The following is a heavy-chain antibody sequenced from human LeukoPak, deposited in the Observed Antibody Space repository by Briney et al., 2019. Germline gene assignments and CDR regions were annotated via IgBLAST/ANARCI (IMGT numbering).Heavy chain of an antibody. CDR1: GFPFRNFA. CDR3: ARGYGDYSPFDY. CDR2: LGGTGYDI. V-gene: IGHV3-23*01. Sequence: GGSLRLSCTASGFPFRNFAMSWVRQAPGKGLEWVSGLGGTGYDIFYADSVKGQFTISRDNSKNTLYLQMNSLRAEDTAVYFCARGYGDYSPFDYWGQGTLVTVSS. J-gene: IGHJ4*02. D-gene: IGHD4-17*01.